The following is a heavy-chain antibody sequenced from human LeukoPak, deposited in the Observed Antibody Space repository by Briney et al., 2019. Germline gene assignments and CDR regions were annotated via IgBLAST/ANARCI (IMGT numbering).Heavy chain of an antibody. D-gene: IGHD2-15*01. J-gene: IGHJ3*02. V-gene: IGHV1-46*01. CDR2: INPSGGST. CDR1: GYTFTSYY. Sequence: ASVTVSCTASGYTFTSYYMHWVRQAPGQGLEWMGIINPSGGSTSYAQKFQGRVTMTRDTSTSTVYMELSSLRSEDTAVYYCASLGYRDAFDIWGQGTMVTVSS. CDR3: ASLGYRDAFDI.